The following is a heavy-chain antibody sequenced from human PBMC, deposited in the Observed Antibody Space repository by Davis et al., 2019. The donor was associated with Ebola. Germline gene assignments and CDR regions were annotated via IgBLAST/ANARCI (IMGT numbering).Heavy chain of an antibody. V-gene: IGHV1-46*01. D-gene: IGHD7-27*01. J-gene: IGHJ4*02. CDR1: GYTFTGYF. Sequence: ASVKVSCKASGYTFTGYFMHWVRQAPGQGLEWMGLINPSIGNTSLAQNFQGRVTLTRDTSTRTVYMELSSLKSDDTAIYYCASGEFVDFWGQGTLVTVSS. CDR2: INPSIGNT. CDR3: ASGEFVDF.